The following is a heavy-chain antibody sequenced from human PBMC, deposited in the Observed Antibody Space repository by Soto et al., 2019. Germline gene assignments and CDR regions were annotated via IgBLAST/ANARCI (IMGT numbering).Heavy chain of an antibody. J-gene: IGHJ5*02. CDR2: IIPIFGTA. Sequence: ASVKVSCKASGGTFSSYAISWVRQAPGQGLEWMGGIIPIFGTANYAQKLQGRVTITADESTSTAYMELSSLRSEDTAVYYCAREGHPPRVYAIDWFDPWGQGTLVTVSS. D-gene: IGHD2-8*01. V-gene: IGHV1-69*13. CDR1: GGTFSSYA. CDR3: AREGHPPRVYAIDWFDP.